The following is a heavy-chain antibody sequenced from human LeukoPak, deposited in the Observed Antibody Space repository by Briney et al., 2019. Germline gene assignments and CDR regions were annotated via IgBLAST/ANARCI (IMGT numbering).Heavy chain of an antibody. CDR1: GYTFTDYY. J-gene: IGHJ4*02. CDR3: ARDGDYSFGIDY. V-gene: IGHV1-2*02. CDR2: INPNSGGT. Sequence: ASVKVSCKASGYTFTDYYMHWVRQAPGQGLEWMGWINPNSGGTNYAQKFQGRVTMTRDTSISTAYMELSRLRSDDTAVYYCARDGDYSFGIDYWGQGTLVTVSS. D-gene: IGHD4-17*01.